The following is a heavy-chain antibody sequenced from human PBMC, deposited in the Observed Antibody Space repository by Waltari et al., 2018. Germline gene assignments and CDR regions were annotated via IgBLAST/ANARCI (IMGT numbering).Heavy chain of an antibody. D-gene: IGHD6-6*01. CDR2: ISYSGST. CDR1: GGSISSHY. Sequence: QVQLQESGPGLVKPSETLSLTCTVSGGSISSHYWSWIRQPQGKGLEWIGYISYSGSTNYNPSLNSRVTISVDTSKNQFSLKLSSVTAADTAVYYCARVAQLASFDYWGQGTLVTVSS. V-gene: IGHV4-59*11. CDR3: ARVAQLASFDY. J-gene: IGHJ4*02.